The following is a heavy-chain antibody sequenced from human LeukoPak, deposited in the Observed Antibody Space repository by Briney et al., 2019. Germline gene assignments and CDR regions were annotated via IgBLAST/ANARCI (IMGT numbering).Heavy chain of an antibody. CDR3: AKTRRDGYNNDLDY. D-gene: IGHD5-24*01. V-gene: IGHV1-2*02. Sequence: ASVKVSCKASGYVFTGHHIHWLRQAPGQGLEWMGWINTNSGATNYAQKFQGRVTMTRDTSISTVYMELSRLRSDDTAFYYCAKTRRDGYNNDLDYWGQGTLVTVSS. CDR1: GYVFTGHH. J-gene: IGHJ4*02. CDR2: INTNSGAT.